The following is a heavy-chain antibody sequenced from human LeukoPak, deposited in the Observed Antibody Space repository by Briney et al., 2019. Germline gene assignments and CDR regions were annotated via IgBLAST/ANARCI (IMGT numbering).Heavy chain of an antibody. CDR1: GGSISSGGYY. J-gene: IGHJ6*04. Sequence: PSETLSLTCTVSGGSISSGGYYWSWIRQHPGKGLEWIGYIYYSGSTYYNPSLKSRLTISVDTSKNRFSLKLSSVTAADTAVYYCAGDRRGVDYYYGMDVWGKGTTVTVSS. D-gene: IGHD2-21*01. V-gene: IGHV4-31*03. CDR3: AGDRRGVDYYYGMDV. CDR2: IYYSGST.